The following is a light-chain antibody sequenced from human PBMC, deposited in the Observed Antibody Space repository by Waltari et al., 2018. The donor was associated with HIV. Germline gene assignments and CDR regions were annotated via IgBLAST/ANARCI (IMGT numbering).Light chain of an antibody. Sequence: QSALTQPASVSGSPGQSITIPCTGTSSDVGSYNFVSWYQQHPGNAPKLSIYEGDKRPSGVSYRFSGSKSGSTASLTISGLQAEDEADYYCCSYAGSSTYVVFGGGTQLTVL. J-gene: IGLJ2*01. CDR2: EGD. CDR3: CSYAGSSTYVV. V-gene: IGLV2-23*01. CDR1: SSDVGSYNF.